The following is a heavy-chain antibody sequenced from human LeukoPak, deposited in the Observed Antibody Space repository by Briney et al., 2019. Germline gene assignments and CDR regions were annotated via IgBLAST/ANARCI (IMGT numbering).Heavy chain of an antibody. D-gene: IGHD6-13*01. J-gene: IGHJ4*02. CDR3: ARGRAAGSYYFDY. Sequence: SQTLSLTCAISGDSVSSASVAWNWIRQSPSRGLEWLGRTYYRSKWYTDYVVSVRSRITINPDTSKNQFSLQLNSVTPEDTAVYYCARGRAAGSYYFDYWGQGTLVTVSP. V-gene: IGHV6-1*01. CDR1: GDSVSSASVA. CDR2: TYYRSKWYT.